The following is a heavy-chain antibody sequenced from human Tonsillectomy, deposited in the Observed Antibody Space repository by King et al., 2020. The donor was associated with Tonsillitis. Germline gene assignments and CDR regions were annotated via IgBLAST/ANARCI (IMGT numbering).Heavy chain of an antibody. D-gene: IGHD1-26*01. Sequence: VQLVESGGGLLQPGGPLRLSCAASGFSFRSYAMSGVRRAPGKGLEWVSTVGGGGSDTSYPDSRKGRFTISSDNSKNTLYLQINSLRPEDTAVYYCAKDEESGSYFVSWGQGTLVTVSS. CDR2: VGGGGSDT. CDR1: GFSFRSYA. CDR3: AKDEESGSYFVS. J-gene: IGHJ4*02. V-gene: IGHV3-23*04.